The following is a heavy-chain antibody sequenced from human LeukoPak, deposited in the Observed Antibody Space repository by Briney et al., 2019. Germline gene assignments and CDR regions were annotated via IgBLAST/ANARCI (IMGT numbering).Heavy chain of an antibody. D-gene: IGHD3-22*01. CDR1: GYSFTSYW. V-gene: IGHV5-10-1*01. CDR3: ARHSPYYYDSSGYYSYWYFDL. Sequence: GESLKISCKGSGYSFTSYWISWVRQMPGKGLEWMGRIDPSDSYTNYSPSFQGHVTISADKSISTAYLQWSSLKASDTAMYYCARHSPYYYDSSGYYSYWYFDLWGRGTLVTVSS. CDR2: IDPSDSYT. J-gene: IGHJ2*01.